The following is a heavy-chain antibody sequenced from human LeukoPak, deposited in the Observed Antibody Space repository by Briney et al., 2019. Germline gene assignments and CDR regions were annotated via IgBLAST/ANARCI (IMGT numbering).Heavy chain of an antibody. D-gene: IGHD3-22*01. CDR3: AKSLGRGILVIVNAPDY. J-gene: IGHJ4*02. Sequence: GRSLRLSCAASGFTFSSYAMHWVRQAPGEGLEWVAVISYDGSNKYYADSVKGRFTISRDNSKNTLYLQMNSLRAEDTAVYYCAKSLGRGILVIVNAPDYWGQGTLVTVSS. CDR1: GFTFSSYA. V-gene: IGHV3-30*04. CDR2: ISYDGSNK.